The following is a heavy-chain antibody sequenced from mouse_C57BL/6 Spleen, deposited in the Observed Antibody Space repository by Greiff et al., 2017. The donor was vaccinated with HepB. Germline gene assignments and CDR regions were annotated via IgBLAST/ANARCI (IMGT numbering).Heavy chain of an antibody. D-gene: IGHD3-2*02. V-gene: IGHV14-1*01. CDR3: TTLDSSGRGGFAY. Sequence: EVQLQQSGAELVRPGASVKLSCTVSGFNIKDYYMHWVKQRPEQGLEWIGRIDPEDGDTEYAPKFQGKATMTADTSSNTAYLQLSSLTSEDTAVYYCTTLDSSGRGGFAYWGQGTLVTVSA. CDR2: IDPEDGDT. CDR1: GFNIKDYY. J-gene: IGHJ3*01.